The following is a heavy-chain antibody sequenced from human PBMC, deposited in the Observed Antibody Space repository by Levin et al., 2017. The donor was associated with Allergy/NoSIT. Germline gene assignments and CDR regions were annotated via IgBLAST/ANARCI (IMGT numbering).Heavy chain of an antibody. Sequence: AGGSLRLSCAASGFTFSSYGMHWVRQAPGEGLEWLALIWYDGSNKYYADSVKGRFTITRDNSKNTLYLQMNSLRAEDTAVYYCAKDPASSSGWQYYFDHWGQGTLVTVSS. V-gene: IGHV3-33*06. D-gene: IGHD6-19*01. CDR1: GFTFSSYG. CDR3: AKDPASSSGWQYYFDH. J-gene: IGHJ4*02. CDR2: IWYDGSNK.